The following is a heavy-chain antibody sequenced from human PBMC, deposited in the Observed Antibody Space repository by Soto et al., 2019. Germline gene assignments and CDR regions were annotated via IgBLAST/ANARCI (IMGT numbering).Heavy chain of an antibody. J-gene: IGHJ4*02. CDR2: INPNSGVT. D-gene: IGHD3-22*01. V-gene: IGHV1-2*02. CDR3: ARGRYYDSSVYPPQAIPVGY. Sequence: ASLKVSCKASGYTFTGYYMHWVRQAPGQGLEWMGWINPNSGVTTYAQKFQGRVTMTRDTSISTAYMELSRLRSDDTAVYYCARGRYYDSSVYPPQAIPVGYWGQGTVVTGSS. CDR1: GYTFTGYY.